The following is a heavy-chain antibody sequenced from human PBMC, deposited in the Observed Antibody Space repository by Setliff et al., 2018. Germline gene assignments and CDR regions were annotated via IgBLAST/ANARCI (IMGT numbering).Heavy chain of an antibody. CDR2: INPGGGST. CDR3: ARSSSYGMRYWFDS. CDR1: GYTFTNHY. J-gene: IGHJ5*01. Sequence: GASVKVSCKASGYTFTNHYMHWVRQAPGQGLEWMGMINPGGGSTTYAQKFQGRVTMTRDTSTSTVYMELSSLRTEDTAVYCCARSSSYGMRYWFDSWGQGPLVTVSS. D-gene: IGHD2-2*01. V-gene: IGHV1-46*01.